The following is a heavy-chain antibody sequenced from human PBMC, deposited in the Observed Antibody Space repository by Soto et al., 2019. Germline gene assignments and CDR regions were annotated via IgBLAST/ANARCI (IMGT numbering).Heavy chain of an antibody. V-gene: IGHV1-69*01. Sequence: QVQLVQSGAEVKKPGSSVKVSSKASGGTFSSSAISWVRQAPGQGLEWMGGIIPIFGTANYAQKFQGRVTITADESTHTAYMELSSLRSEDTAVYYCARDGTLYDSSGYYYLYWGQGTLVTVSS. J-gene: IGHJ4*02. CDR3: ARDGTLYDSSGYYYLY. CDR1: GGTFSSSA. CDR2: IIPIFGTA. D-gene: IGHD3-22*01.